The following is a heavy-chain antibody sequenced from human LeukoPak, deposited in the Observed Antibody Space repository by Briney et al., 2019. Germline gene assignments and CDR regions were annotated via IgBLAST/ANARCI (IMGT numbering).Heavy chain of an antibody. V-gene: IGHV3-23*01. CDR1: GFTFKSYA. CDR3: AKGGSGWSREYFDC. Sequence: GGSLRLSCAASGFTFKSYAMSWVRQAPGKGLEWVSAISNGASTTYYADSVKGRFTISRDNSKNTLYLQMNSLRAEDTATYYCAKGGSGWSREYFDCWAQGTLVTVSS. CDR2: ISNGASTT. J-gene: IGHJ4*02. D-gene: IGHD6-19*01.